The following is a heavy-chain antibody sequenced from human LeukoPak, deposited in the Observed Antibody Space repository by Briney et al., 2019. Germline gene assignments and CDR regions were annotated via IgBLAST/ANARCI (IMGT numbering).Heavy chain of an antibody. CDR3: AKGYYYDSSGYYYAMEGFDY. D-gene: IGHD3-22*01. CDR2: ISWNSGSI. V-gene: IGHV3-9*01. Sequence: GGSLRLSCAASGFTFDDYAMHWVRQAPGKGLEWVSGISWNSGSIGYADPVKGRFTISRDNAKNSLYLQMNSLRAEDTAVYYCAKGYYYDSSGYYYAMEGFDYWGQGTLVTVSS. J-gene: IGHJ4*02. CDR1: GFTFDDYA.